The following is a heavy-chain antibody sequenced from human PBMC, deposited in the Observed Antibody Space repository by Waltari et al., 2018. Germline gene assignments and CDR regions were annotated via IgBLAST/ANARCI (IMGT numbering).Heavy chain of an antibody. V-gene: IGHV3-74*01. J-gene: IGHJ4*02. CDR1: VSTFKHHW. D-gene: IGHD3-10*01. CDR3: GRRAGSVTMVRGIDQ. CDR2: INSDGSGI. Sequence: EVQLVESGGGIVQPGGSLGVCGSTLVSTFKHHWVNWVRQAPGQGLVWVSRINSDGSGIGYADSVKGRFTISRDNAKNTLYLQMNSLRAEDTALYYCGRRAGSVTMVRGIDQWGQGTLVTVSS.